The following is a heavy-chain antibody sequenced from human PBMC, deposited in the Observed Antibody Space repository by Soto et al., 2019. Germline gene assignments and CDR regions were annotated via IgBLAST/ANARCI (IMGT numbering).Heavy chain of an antibody. CDR2: VVVGSGNT. CDR1: GFTFSSSV. J-gene: IGHJ6*02. Sequence: AVQVSCKGAGFTFSSSVGHCVRQARGQRLGWIRWVVVGSGNTNYAQKFQERVTITRDMSTSTAYMELSSLRSEDTAVYYCAADIKYYDFWSGPTGAYGMDVWGQGTTVTVSS. D-gene: IGHD3-3*01. V-gene: IGHV1-58*01. CDR3: AADIKYYDFWSGPTGAYGMDV.